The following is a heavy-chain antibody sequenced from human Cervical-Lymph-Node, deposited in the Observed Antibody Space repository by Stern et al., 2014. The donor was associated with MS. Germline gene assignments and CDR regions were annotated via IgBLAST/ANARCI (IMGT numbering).Heavy chain of an antibody. CDR3: AHGFNGCYWADY. Sequence: QVTLRESGPALVKPTETLTLTCTFSGFSLKTNAMCVSWIRQSPGKALEWLARIHGDDEKYYSRTLETRLTISKDTSTNQVVLTIANMDPVDSGTYYCAHGFNGCYWADYWGQGTLVTVSS. J-gene: IGHJ4*02. CDR2: IHGDDEK. D-gene: IGHD2-2*01. CDR1: GFSLKTNAMC. V-gene: IGHV2-70*15.